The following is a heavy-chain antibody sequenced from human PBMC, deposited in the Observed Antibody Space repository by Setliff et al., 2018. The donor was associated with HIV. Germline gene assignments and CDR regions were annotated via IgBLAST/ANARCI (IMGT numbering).Heavy chain of an antibody. CDR1: GGSFSGYF. Sequence: SETLSLTCAVYGGSFSGYFWAWIRQPPGKGLEWIGSIYHSGSTYYNPSLKSRVTKSVDTSKNQFSLRLSSVTAADTAMYYCARGLGIAAAGSRRQDNWFDPWGQGTLVTVSS. CDR3: ARGLGIAAAGSRRQDNWFDP. V-gene: IGHV4-34*01. J-gene: IGHJ5*02. CDR2: IYHSGST. D-gene: IGHD6-13*01.